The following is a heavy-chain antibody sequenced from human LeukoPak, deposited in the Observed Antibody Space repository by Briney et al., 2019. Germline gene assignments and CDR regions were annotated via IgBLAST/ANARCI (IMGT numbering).Heavy chain of an antibody. CDR2: IYHSGST. D-gene: IGHD3-3*01. J-gene: IGHJ4*02. CDR1: GVSVSSGSYY. V-gene: IGHV4-61*03. CDR3: AAGGVGVEAFDY. Sequence: PSETLSLTCTVSGVSVSSGSYYWRWIRQPPGKGLEWIGYIYHSGSTNYNPSLKSRVTISVDTSKNHFSLKLSSVTAADTAVYYCAAGGVGVEAFDYWGQGTLVTVSS.